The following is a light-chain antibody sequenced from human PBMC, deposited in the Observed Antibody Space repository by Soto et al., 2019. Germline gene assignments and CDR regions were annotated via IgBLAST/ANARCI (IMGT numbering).Light chain of an antibody. CDR1: QTISSY. V-gene: IGKV1-39*01. CDR3: QQTYSTPIT. J-gene: IGKJ5*01. CDR2: ASS. Sequence: DIQMTQSPSSLSASVGDRVTITCRASQTISSYLNWYQQRPGKAPNLLIYASSSLQSGVPPRFSGSGSGTDFTLTISSLQPEDFATYYCQQTYSTPITVGQGTRLEIK.